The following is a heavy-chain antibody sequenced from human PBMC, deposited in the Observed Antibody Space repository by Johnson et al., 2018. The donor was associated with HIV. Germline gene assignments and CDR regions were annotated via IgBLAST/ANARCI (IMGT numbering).Heavy chain of an antibody. CDR2: ISYDGSNK. CDR1: GFTFSSYA. V-gene: IGHV3-30*04. Sequence: QVQLVESGGGVVQPGRSLRLSCAASGFTFSSYAMHWVRQAPGKGLEWVAVISYDGSNKYYGDSVKGRFTISRDNFKNTLYLQMNSLRAEDTAVYYCATLEYSSSPGGYGAFDIWGQGTMVTVSS. D-gene: IGHD6-6*01. J-gene: IGHJ3*02. CDR3: ATLEYSSSPGGYGAFDI.